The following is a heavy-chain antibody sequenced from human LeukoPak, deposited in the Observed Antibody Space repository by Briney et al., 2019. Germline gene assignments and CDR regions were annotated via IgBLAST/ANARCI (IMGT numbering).Heavy chain of an antibody. CDR2: IYYSGST. CDR1: GGSISSYY. J-gene: IGHJ3*02. Sequence: SETLSLTCTVSGGSISSYYWSWIRQPPGKGLEWIGTIYYSGSTKNNPSLKSRVTIPVDTSKNQFSLKLSSVTAADTAVYYCARDQSGSDAFDIWGQGTMVTVSS. V-gene: IGHV4-59*01. CDR3: ARDQSGSDAFDI. D-gene: IGHD7-27*01.